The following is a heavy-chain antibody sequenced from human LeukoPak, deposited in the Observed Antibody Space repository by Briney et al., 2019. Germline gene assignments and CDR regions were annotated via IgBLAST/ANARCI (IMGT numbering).Heavy chain of an antibody. Sequence: PVASVKVSCKVSGYTLTELSMHWVRQAPGQGLEWMGGIIPIFGTANYAQKFQGRVTITADESTSTAYMELSSLRSEDTAVYYCARESYDSSGYYQRRDFDYWGQGTLVTVSS. D-gene: IGHD3-22*01. J-gene: IGHJ4*02. CDR1: GYTLTELS. V-gene: IGHV1-69*13. CDR3: ARESYDSSGYYQRRDFDY. CDR2: IIPIFGTA.